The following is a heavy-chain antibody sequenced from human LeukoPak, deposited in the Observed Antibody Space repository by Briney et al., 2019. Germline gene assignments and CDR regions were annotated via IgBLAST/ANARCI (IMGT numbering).Heavy chain of an antibody. CDR2: IYYSGST. CDR3: ATRSIYYYYGMDV. D-gene: IGHD3-9*01. Sequence: PSETLSLTCTVSGGSISSYYWSWIRQPPGKGLEWIGYIYYSGSTNYNPSLKSRVTMSVDTSKNQFSLKLSSVTAADTAVYYCATRSIYYYYGMDVWGQGTTVTVSS. V-gene: IGHV4-59*08. J-gene: IGHJ6*02. CDR1: GGSISSYY.